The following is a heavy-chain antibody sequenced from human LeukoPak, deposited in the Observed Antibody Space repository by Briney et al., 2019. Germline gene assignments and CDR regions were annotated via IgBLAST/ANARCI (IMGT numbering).Heavy chain of an antibody. Sequence: PGGTLRLSCAASGFTFTSFAMSWVRQAPGKGLEWVSAISGSGGSTYYADSVKGRFTISRDNSKNTLYLHMSSLRAEDTAVYYCAKRGGDGDYFDYWGQGTLVTVSS. J-gene: IGHJ4*02. V-gene: IGHV3-23*01. CDR3: AKRGGDGDYFDY. CDR1: GFTFTSFA. D-gene: IGHD3-10*01. CDR2: ISGSGGST.